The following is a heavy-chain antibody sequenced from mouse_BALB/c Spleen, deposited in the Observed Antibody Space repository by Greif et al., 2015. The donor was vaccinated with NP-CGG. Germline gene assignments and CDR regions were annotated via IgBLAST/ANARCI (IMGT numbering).Heavy chain of an antibody. CDR2: ISSGGSYT. Sequence: EVQGVESGGGLVKPGGSLKLSCAASGFTFSSYTMSWVRQTPEKRLEWVATISSGGSYTYYPDSVKGRFTISRDNAKNTLYLQMSSLKSEDTAMYYCTREAGTGFDYWGQGTTLTVSS. V-gene: IGHV5-6-4*01. CDR3: TREAGTGFDY. J-gene: IGHJ2*01. CDR1: GFTFSSYT. D-gene: IGHD4-1*01.